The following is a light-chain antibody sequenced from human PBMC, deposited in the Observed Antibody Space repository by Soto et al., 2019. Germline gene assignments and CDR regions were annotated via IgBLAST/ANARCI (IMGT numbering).Light chain of an antibody. CDR2: EVS. Sequence: QSALTQPPSASGSPGQSVTISCTGTSSDVGGYNYVSWYQHHPGKCPKLMIYEVSKRTSGVPDRFSGSKSGNTASLTVSGLQDEDEADYYCSSFAGSNPVFGGGTQVTVL. V-gene: IGLV2-8*01. CDR1: SSDVGGYNY. J-gene: IGLJ2*01. CDR3: SSFAGSNPV.